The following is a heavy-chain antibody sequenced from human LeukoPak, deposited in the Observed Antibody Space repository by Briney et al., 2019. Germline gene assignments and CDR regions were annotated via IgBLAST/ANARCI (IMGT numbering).Heavy chain of an antibody. CDR1: GYTFTSYG. D-gene: IGHD2-2*01. J-gene: IGHJ6*03. CDR3: ARRMEDQLLNGYYYYYMDV. Sequence: EASVKVSCKASGYTFTSYGISWVRQAPGQGLEWMGWISVYNGKTNYAQKFQGRVTMTTDTSTNTAYMELRSLRSDDTAVYYCARRMEDQLLNGYYYYYMDVWGKGTTVTVSS. CDR2: ISVYNGKT. V-gene: IGHV1-18*01.